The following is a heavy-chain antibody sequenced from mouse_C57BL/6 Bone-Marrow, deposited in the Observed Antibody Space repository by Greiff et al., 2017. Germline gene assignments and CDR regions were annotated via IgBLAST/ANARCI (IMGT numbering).Heavy chain of an antibody. CDR1: GYTFTSYD. CDR2: IYPRDGST. Sequence: VQLQQSGPELVKPGASVKLSCKASGYTFTSYDINWVKQRPGQGLEWIGWIYPRDGSTKYNEKFKGKATLTVDTSSSTAYMELHSLTSEDSAVYFGARSLTTVVATEGFAYWGQGTLVTVSA. J-gene: IGHJ3*01. D-gene: IGHD1-1*01. CDR3: ARSLTTVVATEGFAY. V-gene: IGHV1-85*01.